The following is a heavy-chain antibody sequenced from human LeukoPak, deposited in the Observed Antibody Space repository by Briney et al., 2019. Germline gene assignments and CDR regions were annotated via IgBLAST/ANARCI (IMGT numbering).Heavy chain of an antibody. D-gene: IGHD3-22*01. V-gene: IGHV4-34*01. Sequence: SETLPHLRAVYGGPLCVLYWSWTPHPTGKALEWIGELDHSRSTNYNPALKSRVTISVDTSKNQFCLKLSSVTAADTAVYYCATTIEHYGSPGRGEFDPWGQGTLVTVSS. CDR3: ATTIEHYGSPGRGEFDP. CDR1: GGPLCVLY. CDR2: LDHSRST. J-gene: IGHJ5*02.